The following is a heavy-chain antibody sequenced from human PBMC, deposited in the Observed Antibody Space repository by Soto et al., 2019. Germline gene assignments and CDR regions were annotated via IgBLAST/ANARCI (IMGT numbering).Heavy chain of an antibody. CDR1: GFTFSSYA. CDR3: ARGPYYYYGMDV. V-gene: IGHV3-30-3*01. CDR2: ISYDGSNK. Sequence: QVQLVESGGGVVQPGRSLRLSCAASGFTFSSYARHWVRQAPGKGLEWVAVISYDGSNKYYADSVKGRFTISRDNSKNTLYLQMNSLRAEDTAVYYCARGPYYYYGMDVWGQGTTVTVSS. J-gene: IGHJ6*02.